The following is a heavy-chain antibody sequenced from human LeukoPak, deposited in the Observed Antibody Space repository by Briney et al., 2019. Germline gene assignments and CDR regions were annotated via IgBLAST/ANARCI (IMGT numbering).Heavy chain of an antibody. CDR3: ARDRVVVTAISFASLDY. CDR1: GGSFSGYY. Sequence: PSETLSLTCAVYGGSFSGYYWSWIRQPPGKGLEWIGEINHSGSTNYNPSLKSRVTISVDTSKNQFSLKLSSVTAAGTAVYYCARDRVVVTAISFASLDYWGQGTLVTVSS. V-gene: IGHV4-34*01. J-gene: IGHJ4*02. D-gene: IGHD2-21*02. CDR2: INHSGST.